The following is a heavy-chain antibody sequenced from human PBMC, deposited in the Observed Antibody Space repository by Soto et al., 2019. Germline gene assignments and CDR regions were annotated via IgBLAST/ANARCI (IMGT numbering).Heavy chain of an antibody. CDR2: ISSSSSYI. V-gene: IGHV3-21*01. D-gene: IGHD3-10*01. CDR3: ARDFRLYYYGMDV. CDR1: GFTFSRYS. J-gene: IGHJ6*02. Sequence: LRLSCAASGFTFSRYSMNWVRQAPGKGLEWVSSISSSSSYIYYADSVKGRFTISRDNAKNSLYLQMNSLRAEDTAVYYCARDFRLYYYGMDVWGRGTTVTVSS.